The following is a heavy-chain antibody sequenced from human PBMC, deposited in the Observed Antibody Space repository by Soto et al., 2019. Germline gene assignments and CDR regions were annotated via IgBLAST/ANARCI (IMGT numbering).Heavy chain of an antibody. V-gene: IGHV3-48*01. CDR1: GFTFSSYN. D-gene: IGHD6-19*01. CDR2: ISSSSSTI. Sequence: EVQLVESGGGLVQPGVSLRLSCAASGFTFSSYNMNWVRQAPGKGLEWVSYISSSSSTIYYADSVKGRFTISRDNAKNSLDLQMNSLRAEDTAVYYCARSEQWLVSAFDIWGQGTMVTVSS. CDR3: ARSEQWLVSAFDI. J-gene: IGHJ3*02.